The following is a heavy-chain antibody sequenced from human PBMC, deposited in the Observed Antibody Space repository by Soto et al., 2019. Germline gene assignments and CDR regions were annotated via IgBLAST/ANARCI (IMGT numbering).Heavy chain of an antibody. CDR2: MNPNSGNT. D-gene: IGHD4-17*01. CDR1: GYTFTSYD. J-gene: IGHJ4*02. V-gene: IGHV1-8*01. CDR3: ARATTVTKWRAFDY. Sequence: GASVKVSCKASGYTFTSYDINWVRQATGQGLEWMGWMNPNSGNTGYAQKFQGRVTMTRNTSISTAYMELSSLRSEDTAVYYCARATTVTKWRAFDYWGQGTLVTVSS.